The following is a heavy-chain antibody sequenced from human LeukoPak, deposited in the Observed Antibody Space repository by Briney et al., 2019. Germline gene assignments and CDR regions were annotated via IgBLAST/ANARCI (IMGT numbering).Heavy chain of an antibody. CDR2: ISVSGGST. D-gene: IGHD1-26*01. CDR1: GFTFSNYG. Sequence: GGSLRLSCAVSGFTFSNYGMSWVRQAPGKGLEWVSIISVSGGSTYYADSVKGRFTISRDNSKNTLYLQMNSLRAEDTAVYYCAKDMSGSYNFDYWGQGTLVTVSS. V-gene: IGHV3-23*01. J-gene: IGHJ4*02. CDR3: AKDMSGSYNFDY.